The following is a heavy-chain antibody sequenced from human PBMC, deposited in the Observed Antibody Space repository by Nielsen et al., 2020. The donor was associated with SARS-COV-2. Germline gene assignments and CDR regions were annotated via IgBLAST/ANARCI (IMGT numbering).Heavy chain of an antibody. J-gene: IGHJ4*02. Sequence: GGSLRLSCAASGFTFSSYAMHWVRQAPGKGLEWVAVISYDGSNKYYADSVKGRFTISRDNSKNTLYLQMNSLRAEDTALYYCAKDVAAAGTVYWGQGTLVTVSS. CDR3: AKDVAAAGTVY. CDR2: ISYDGSNK. V-gene: IGHV3-30-3*01. D-gene: IGHD6-13*01. CDR1: GFTFSSYA.